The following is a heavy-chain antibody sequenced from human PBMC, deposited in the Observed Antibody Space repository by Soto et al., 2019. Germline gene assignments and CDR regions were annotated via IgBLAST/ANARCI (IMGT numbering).Heavy chain of an antibody. Sequence: ASVKVSCKASAYTFTGYYMHWVRQAPGQGLEWMGWINPNSGGTTYAQKFQGSVTMTSDTSISTAYMELSRLRSDDTAVYYCARADIVVVPAAIRPFYYYYGMDVWGQGTMVTVSS. CDR2: INPNSGGT. CDR3: ARADIVVVPAAIRPFYYYYGMDV. D-gene: IGHD2-2*02. V-gene: IGHV1-2*04. CDR1: AYTFTGYY. J-gene: IGHJ6*02.